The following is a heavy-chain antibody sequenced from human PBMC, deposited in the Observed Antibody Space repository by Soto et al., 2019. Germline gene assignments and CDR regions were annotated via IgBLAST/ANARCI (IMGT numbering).Heavy chain of an antibody. V-gene: IGHV3-48*03. J-gene: IGHJ4*02. Sequence: LRLSCAGSGFTFSSYEMNWVRQAPGKGLEWVSYISTTGSSIHYADSVRGRFTISRDNAKNSLYLQMNSLRAEDTAIYYCARNSGDYEVYWGQGTLVTVSS. CDR3: ARNSGDYEVY. D-gene: IGHD4-17*01. CDR1: GFTFSSYE. CDR2: ISTTGSSI.